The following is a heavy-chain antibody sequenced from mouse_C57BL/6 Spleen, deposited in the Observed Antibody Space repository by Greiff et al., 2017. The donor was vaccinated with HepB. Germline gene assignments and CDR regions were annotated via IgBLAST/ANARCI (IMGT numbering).Heavy chain of an antibody. Sequence: VQLQQPGAELVMPGASVKLSCKASGYTFTSYWMHWVKQRPGQGLEWIGEIDPSDSYTNYNQKFKGKSTLTVDKSSSTAYMQLSSLTSEDSAVYYCARPFTTVVPPYWYFDVWGTGTTVTVSS. J-gene: IGHJ1*03. CDR1: GYTFTSYW. CDR2: IDPSDSYT. CDR3: ARPFTTVVPPYWYFDV. V-gene: IGHV1-69*01. D-gene: IGHD1-1*01.